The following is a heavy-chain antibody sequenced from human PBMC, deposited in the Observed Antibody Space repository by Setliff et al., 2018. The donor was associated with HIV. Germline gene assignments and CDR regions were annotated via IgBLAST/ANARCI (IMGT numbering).Heavy chain of an antibody. CDR1: GFTFSSYS. CDR2: ISSGGEIM. D-gene: IGHD5-12*01. Sequence: GGSLRLSCAASGFTFSSYSMNWVRQAPGKGLEWVSAISSGGEIMFYADSVKGRFTLSRDNSKNTLYLQMNSLRAEDTAVYYCAREFSGTRYRYFDSWGQGTLVTVSS. J-gene: IGHJ4*02. V-gene: IGHV3-23*01. CDR3: AREFSGTRYRYFDS.